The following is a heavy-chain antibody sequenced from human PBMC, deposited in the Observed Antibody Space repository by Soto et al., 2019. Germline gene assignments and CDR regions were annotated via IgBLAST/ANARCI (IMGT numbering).Heavy chain of an antibody. J-gene: IGHJ4*02. Sequence: EVQLLESGGDLVQPGGSLRLFCAASGFTFSTYAMTWVRQAPGKGLEWVSTVTSGGGTFYVDTVKGRFTISRDNSKSTLYLQMNSLRAEDTAIYYCASTDKFNSQSSGWANRFDYWGQGALVTVA. D-gene: IGHD6-19*01. CDR2: VTSGGGT. CDR1: GFTFSTYA. V-gene: IGHV3-23*01. CDR3: ASTDKFNSQSSGWANRFDY.